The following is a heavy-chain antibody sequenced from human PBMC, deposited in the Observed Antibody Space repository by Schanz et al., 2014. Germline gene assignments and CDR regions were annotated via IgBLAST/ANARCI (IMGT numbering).Heavy chain of an antibody. CDR3: AREKRRTEVVLDH. CDR2: ITSGSAK. V-gene: IGHV3-11*01. Sequence: QVQPVESGGGLVKPGGSLRLSCTASGFTFRDYQMTWIRQAPGKGLEWDSYITSGSAKFYADSVKGRCTISRDNAKDSLYLQMNSLRAEDTAVYYCAREKRRTEVVLDHWGQGTLVTVS. CDR1: GFTFRDYQ. J-gene: IGHJ4*02.